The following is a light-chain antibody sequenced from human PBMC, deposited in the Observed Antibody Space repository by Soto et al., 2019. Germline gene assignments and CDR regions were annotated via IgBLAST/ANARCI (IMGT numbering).Light chain of an antibody. CDR2: DVS. CDR1: ESVTNY. Sequence: EIVLTQSPATLSLSPGERGTLSCRASESVTNYLAWYQQKPGQAPRLLVYDVSNRATGIPPRFSGSGSGTDFTLTISSLEPEDSAVYYCQQRHMWPITFGQGTRLEIK. J-gene: IGKJ5*01. CDR3: QQRHMWPIT. V-gene: IGKV3-11*01.